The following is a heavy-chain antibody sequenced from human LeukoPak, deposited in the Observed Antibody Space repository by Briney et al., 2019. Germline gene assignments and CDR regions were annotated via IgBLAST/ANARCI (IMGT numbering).Heavy chain of an antibody. V-gene: IGHV3-23*01. J-gene: IGHJ4*02. D-gene: IGHD2-15*01. CDR3: AGSYYLLRFDY. CDR1: GFTFSSYA. Sequence: GGSLRLSCAASGFTFSSYAMSWVRQAPGKGLEWVSAISGSGGSTYYAGSVKGRFTISRDNSKNTRYLQMNSLRAEDTAVYYCAGSYYLLRFDYWGQGTLVTVSS. CDR2: ISGSGGST.